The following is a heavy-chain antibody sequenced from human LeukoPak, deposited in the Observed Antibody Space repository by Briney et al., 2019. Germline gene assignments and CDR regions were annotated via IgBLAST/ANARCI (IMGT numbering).Heavy chain of an antibody. D-gene: IGHD2-8*02. Sequence: PSETLSLACTVSGGSIYSSSYYWGWIRQPPGEGLEWIGSIFYSGNTYYNPSLKNRVTISVDTSKNQFSLKLSSVTAADTAVYYCATDMSGRIDYWGQGTLVTVSS. CDR3: ATDMSGRIDY. J-gene: IGHJ4*02. V-gene: IGHV4-39*07. CDR2: IFYSGNT. CDR1: GGSIYSSSYY.